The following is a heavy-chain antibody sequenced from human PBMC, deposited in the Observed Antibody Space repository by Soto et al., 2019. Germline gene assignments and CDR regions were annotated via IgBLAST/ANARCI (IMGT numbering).Heavy chain of an antibody. D-gene: IGHD2-2*01. Sequence: NPSETLSLTCTVSGGSVRSGDCYWSWIRQPPGKGLEWIGYIYNNGRADYNPSLKSRVTISVDTSKNHFSLKLSSVTPADTAVYYCARARFCTSTSCCHYFDFWGQGTLVTVSS. CDR3: ARARFCTSTSCCHYFDF. V-gene: IGHV4-61*03. CDR1: GGSVRSGDCY. CDR2: IYNNGRA. J-gene: IGHJ4*02.